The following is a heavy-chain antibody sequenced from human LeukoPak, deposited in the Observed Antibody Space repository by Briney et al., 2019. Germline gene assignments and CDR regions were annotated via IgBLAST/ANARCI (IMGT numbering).Heavy chain of an antibody. J-gene: IGHJ4*02. Sequence: GGSLRLSCAASGFTFSNFGMHWVRQAPGKGLEWVAFIRYDGSNKYYVDSVKGRFTISRDNSKNTLSLQRNSLRPEDTAVYYCARKGFGSITVPGTFDYWGQGILVTVSS. CDR1: GFTFSNFG. CDR3: ARKGFGSITVPGTFDY. CDR2: IRYDGSNK. D-gene: IGHD6-19*01. V-gene: IGHV3-30*02.